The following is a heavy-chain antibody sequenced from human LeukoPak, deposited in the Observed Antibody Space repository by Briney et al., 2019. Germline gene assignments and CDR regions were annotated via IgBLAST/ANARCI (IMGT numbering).Heavy chain of an antibody. Sequence: GGSLRLSCAASGFTVSSNYMTWVRQAPGKGLEWVSVVYTGGSTYSADSVKGRFTISRDNSKNTLYLQMNSLRAEDTAVYYCARGLAAAGLYFDYWGQGTPVTVSS. D-gene: IGHD6-13*01. J-gene: IGHJ4*02. V-gene: IGHV3-53*01. CDR2: VYTGGST. CDR3: ARGLAAAGLYFDY. CDR1: GFTVSSNY.